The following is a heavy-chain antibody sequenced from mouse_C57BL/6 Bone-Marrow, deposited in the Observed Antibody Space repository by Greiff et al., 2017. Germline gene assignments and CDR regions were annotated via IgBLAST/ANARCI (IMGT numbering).Heavy chain of an antibody. V-gene: IGHV1-69*01. Sequence: QVQLKQPGAELVMPGASVKLSCKASGYTFTSYWMHWVKQRPGQGLEWIGEIDPSDSYTNYNQKFKGKSTLTVDKSSSTAYMQLSSLTSEDSAVYYCARHGHYDYDAYYYAMDYWGQGTSVTVSS. J-gene: IGHJ4*01. CDR2: IDPSDSYT. D-gene: IGHD2-4*01. CDR1: GYTFTSYW. CDR3: ARHGHYDYDAYYYAMDY.